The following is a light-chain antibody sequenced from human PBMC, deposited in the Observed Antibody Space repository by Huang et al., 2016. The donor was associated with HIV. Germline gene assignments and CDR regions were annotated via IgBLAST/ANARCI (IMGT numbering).Light chain of an antibody. J-gene: IGKJ4*01. CDR3: QQRINWPRT. CDR2: DAS. CDR1: ENIFNY. V-gene: IGKV3-11*01. Sequence: EIVLTHSPATLSLSPGERATLSCRASENIFNYLAWYQQKPGQAPRLLIYDASNRATDIPARFSGSGSGTDFTLTISSLEPEDFAVYYCQQRINWPRTFGGGTKVEIK.